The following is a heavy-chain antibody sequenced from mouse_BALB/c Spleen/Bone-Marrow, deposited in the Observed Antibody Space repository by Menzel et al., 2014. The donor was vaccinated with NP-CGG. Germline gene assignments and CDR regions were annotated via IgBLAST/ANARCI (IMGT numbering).Heavy chain of an antibody. CDR1: GYAFSSYW. CDR3: AFGNYDFDY. CDR2: IYPGDGDT. D-gene: IGHD2-1*01. Sequence: QVQLKQSGAELVRPESSVKISCKASGYAFSSYWMNWVKRRPGQGLEWIGQIYPGDGDTNYSGNFKGKATLTADESSSTAYMQLSSLTSEDSAVYFCAFGNYDFDYWGQGTTLTVSS. J-gene: IGHJ2*01. V-gene: IGHV1-80*01.